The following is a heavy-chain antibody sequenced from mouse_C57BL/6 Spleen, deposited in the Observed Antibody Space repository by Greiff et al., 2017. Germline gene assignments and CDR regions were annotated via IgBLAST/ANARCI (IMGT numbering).Heavy chain of an antibody. Sequence: KPGRGLEWIGRIDPNSGGTKYNEKFKSKATLTVDKPSSTAYMQLSSLTSEDSAVYYCARSVDYYGSTMGYWGQGTSVTVSS. CDR2: IDPNSGGT. CDR3: ARSVDYYGSTMGY. D-gene: IGHD1-1*01. J-gene: IGHJ4*01. V-gene: IGHV1-72*01.